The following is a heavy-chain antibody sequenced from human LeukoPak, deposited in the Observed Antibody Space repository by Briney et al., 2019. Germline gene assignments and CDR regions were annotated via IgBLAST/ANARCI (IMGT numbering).Heavy chain of an antibody. Sequence: PSQTLSLTCTVSGGSISSGSYDWSWIRQPAGKGLEWIGRIYTSGSTNYNPSLKSRVTISVDTSKNQFSLKLSSVTAADTAVYYCARSTGSTMFIDYWGQGTLVTVSS. CDR2: IYTSGST. J-gene: IGHJ4*02. CDR3: ARSTGSTMFIDY. V-gene: IGHV4-61*02. CDR1: GGSISSGSYD. D-gene: IGHD3-10*02.